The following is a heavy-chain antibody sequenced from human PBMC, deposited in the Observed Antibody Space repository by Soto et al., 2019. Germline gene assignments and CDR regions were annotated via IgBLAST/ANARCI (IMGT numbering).Heavy chain of an antibody. V-gene: IGHV4-39*01. J-gene: IGHJ4*02. Sequence: PSETLSLTCTVSGGSINSSNYYWGWIRQPPGKGLERIGSIYYSGDTYFNPSLKSRVTISVDTSKNQFSLKLRSVTAADTAVYYCARQSLQWLVDYWGQGTLVTVSS. CDR1: GGSINSSNYY. CDR3: ARQSLQWLVDY. D-gene: IGHD6-19*01. CDR2: IYYSGDT.